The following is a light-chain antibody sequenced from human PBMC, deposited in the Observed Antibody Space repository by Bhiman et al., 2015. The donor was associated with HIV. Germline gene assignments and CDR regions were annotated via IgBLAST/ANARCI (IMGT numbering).Light chain of an antibody. CDR1: ISDVGFYNY. CDR2: EVN. CDR3: SSYAGSNNVV. V-gene: IGLV2-8*01. J-gene: IGLJ2*01. Sequence: QSALTQPPSASGSPGQSVTISCTGTISDVGFYNYVSWYQHHPGKAPKLMIYEVNKRPSGVPDRFSGSKSGNTASLTVSGLQAEDEADYYCSSYAGSNNVVFGGGTKLTVL.